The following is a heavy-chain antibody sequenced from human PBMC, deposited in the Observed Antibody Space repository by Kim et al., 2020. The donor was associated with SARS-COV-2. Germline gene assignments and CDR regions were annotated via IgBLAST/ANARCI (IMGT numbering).Heavy chain of an antibody. CDR1: GDSVSSNSAA. D-gene: IGHD6-13*01. V-gene: IGHV6-1*01. Sequence: SQTLSLTCDISGDSVSSNSAAWNWIRQSPARGLEWLGRTYYRSKWYNDYAVSVKSRITINSDTSKNQFSLQLNSVTPEDTAMYYCARDLPGITGFDIWGQGTMVTVSS. J-gene: IGHJ3*02. CDR3: ARDLPGITGFDI. CDR2: TYYRSKWYN.